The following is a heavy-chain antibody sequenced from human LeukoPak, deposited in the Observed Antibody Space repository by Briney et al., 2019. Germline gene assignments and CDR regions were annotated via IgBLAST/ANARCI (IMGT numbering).Heavy chain of an antibody. CDR3: ARDLKLGYCGGGSCSNWFDP. CDR2: INHSGST. D-gene: IGHD2-15*01. Sequence: SETLSLTCAVYGGSFSGYYWSWIRQPPGKGLEWIGEINHSGSTNYNPSLKSRVTISVDTSKNQFSLKLSSVTAADTAVYYCARDLKLGYCGGGSCSNWFDPWGQGTLVTVSS. CDR1: GGSFSGYY. J-gene: IGHJ5*02. V-gene: IGHV4-34*01.